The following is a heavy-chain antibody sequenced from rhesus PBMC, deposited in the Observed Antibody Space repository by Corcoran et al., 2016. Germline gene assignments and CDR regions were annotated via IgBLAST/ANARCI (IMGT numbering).Heavy chain of an antibody. CDR1: GCISRGHE. CDR3: ARGYWGDSWPSLDV. V-gene: IGHV3-115*01. J-gene: IGHJ5-2*02. D-gene: IGHD3-34*01. CDR2: IGGDSSYT. Sequence: ERQRAESGGGWVQPGGSLGLSCEASGCISRGHESQRARQAPGKGLASVSVIGGDSSYTHYADSVKGRFTISRDNAKNSLSLQMNSLRAADTAVYYCARGYWGDSWPSLDVWGRGVLVTVSS.